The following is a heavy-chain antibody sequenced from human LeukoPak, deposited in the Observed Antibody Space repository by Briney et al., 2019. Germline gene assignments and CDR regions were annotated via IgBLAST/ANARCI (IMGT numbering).Heavy chain of an antibody. CDR1: GFTFGDNA. Sequence: TGGSLRLSCTASGFTFGDNAMSWVRQAPGKGLEWVGFIRSKAYGGTTEYAASVKGRFTISRDDSKSIAYLQMNSLKTEDTAVYYCTRDLGDRYYDILTGSILHYYYGMDVWGQGTTVTVSS. V-gene: IGHV3-49*04. CDR2: IRSKAYGGTT. J-gene: IGHJ6*02. D-gene: IGHD3-9*01. CDR3: TRDLGDRYYDILTGSILHYYYGMDV.